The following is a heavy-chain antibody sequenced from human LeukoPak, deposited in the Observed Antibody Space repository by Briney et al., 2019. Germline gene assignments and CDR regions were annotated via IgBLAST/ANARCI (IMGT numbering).Heavy chain of an antibody. CDR3: ARASIHYYGSGSYYDPVWFDP. V-gene: IGHV4-4*02. J-gene: IGHJ5*02. Sequence: SETLSLTCAVSGGSISSSNWWSWVRQPPGKGLEWIGEIYHSGSTNYNPSLKSRVTISVDKSKNQFSLKLSSVTAADTAVYYCARASIHYYGSGSYYDPVWFDPWGQGTLVTVSS. CDR2: IYHSGST. D-gene: IGHD3-10*01. CDR1: GGSISSSNW.